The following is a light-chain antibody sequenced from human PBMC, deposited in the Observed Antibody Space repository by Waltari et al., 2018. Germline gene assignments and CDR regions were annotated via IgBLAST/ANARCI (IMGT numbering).Light chain of an antibody. CDR3: SSFTTGSTGL. CDR2: NVS. CDR1: SSAIGAFAL. J-gene: IGLJ2*01. Sequence: QSALAQPASVSGSPGQSITIPCTGRSSAIGAFALVSWYQQHPGRAPRLIIRNVSERPSGVPHRFSGSKSGNTASLTISSLRSEDESLYFCSSFTTGSTGLFGGGTKLTVL. V-gene: IGLV2-14*03.